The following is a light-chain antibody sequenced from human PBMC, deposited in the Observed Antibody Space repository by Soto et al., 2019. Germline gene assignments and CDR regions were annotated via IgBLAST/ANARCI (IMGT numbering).Light chain of an antibody. CDR2: DAS. CDR3: QQRTNWPLYT. J-gene: IGKJ2*01. V-gene: IGKV3-11*01. Sequence: EIVLTQSPATLSLSPGERATLSCRASQSVSIYLAWYQQKPGQAPRLLIHDASNRATGIPARFSGSGSGTDFTLTISSLEPEDFAVYYCQQRTNWPLYTFGQGTKLEIK. CDR1: QSVSIY.